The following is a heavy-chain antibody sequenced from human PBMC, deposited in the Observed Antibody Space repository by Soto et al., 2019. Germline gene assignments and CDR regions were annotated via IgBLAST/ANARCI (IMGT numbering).Heavy chain of an antibody. Sequence: ASVKVSCKASGYTFTGYYMHWVRQAPGQGLEWMGWINPNSGGTNYAQKFQGWVTMTRDTSISTAYMELSRLRSDDTAVYYCARVLMHYDILTGYPMGWYFDYWGQGTLVTVSS. CDR1: GYTFTGYY. V-gene: IGHV1-2*04. D-gene: IGHD3-9*01. CDR3: ARVLMHYDILTGYPMGWYFDY. CDR2: INPNSGGT. J-gene: IGHJ4*02.